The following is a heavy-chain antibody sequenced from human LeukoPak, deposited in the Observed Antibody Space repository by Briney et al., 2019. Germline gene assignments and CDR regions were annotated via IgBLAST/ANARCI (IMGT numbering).Heavy chain of an antibody. Sequence: PGGSLRLSCAASGFIFSGSAMHSVRQASGKGLGWDSYIGSSGRTIYYADSVKGRFTISRDNAKNSLYLQMNSLRAEDTAVYYCARLDVIAGLDYWGQGTLVTVSS. CDR2: IGSSGRTI. V-gene: IGHV3-48*03. CDR1: GFIFSGSA. CDR3: ARLDVIAGLDY. D-gene: IGHD6-13*01. J-gene: IGHJ4*02.